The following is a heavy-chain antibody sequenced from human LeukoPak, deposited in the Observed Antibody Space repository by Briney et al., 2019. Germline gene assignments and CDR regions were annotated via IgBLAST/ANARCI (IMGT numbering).Heavy chain of an antibody. CDR2: ISGSGGST. Sequence: PGGSLRLSCAASGFTFSSYAMSWVRQAPGKGLEWVSAISGSGGSTYYADSVKGRFTISRDNSKNTLYLQMNSLRAEDTAVYYCAKGGGIAARQGYYFDYWGQGTLVTVSS. J-gene: IGHJ4*02. CDR3: AKGGGIAARQGYYFDY. V-gene: IGHV3-23*01. D-gene: IGHD6-6*01. CDR1: GFTFSSYA.